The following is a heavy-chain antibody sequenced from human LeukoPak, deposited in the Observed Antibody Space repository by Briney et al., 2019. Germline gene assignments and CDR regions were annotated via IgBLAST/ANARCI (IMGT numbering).Heavy chain of an antibody. CDR2: IYYSGGT. CDR3: ARGGWLFPTGIYYYYGMDV. Sequence: SETLSLTCSVSGGSVSSRTYYWGWIRQSPGKGLEWIGSIYYSGGTYYNPSLNSRVTISVDTSKNQFSLKLSSVTAADTAVYYCARGGWLFPTGIYYYYGMDVWGQGTTVTVSS. V-gene: IGHV4-39*07. CDR1: GGSVSSRTYY. J-gene: IGHJ6*02. D-gene: IGHD3-22*01.